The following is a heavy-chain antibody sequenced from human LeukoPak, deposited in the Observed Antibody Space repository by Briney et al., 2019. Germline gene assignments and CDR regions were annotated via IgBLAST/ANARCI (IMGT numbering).Heavy chain of an antibody. V-gene: IGHV3-30-3*01. D-gene: IGHD4-17*01. CDR2: ISYDGSNK. CDR3: AKAVPRPYGNYYYGMDV. Sequence: PGGSLRLSCAASGFTFSSYAMHWVRQAPGKGLEWVAVISYDGSNKYYADSVKGRFTISRDNSKNTLYLQMNSLRAEDTAVYYCAKAVPRPYGNYYYGMDVWGQGTTVTVSS. CDR1: GFTFSSYA. J-gene: IGHJ6*02.